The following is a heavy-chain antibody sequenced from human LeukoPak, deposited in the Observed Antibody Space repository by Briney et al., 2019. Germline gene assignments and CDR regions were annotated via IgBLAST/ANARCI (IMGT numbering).Heavy chain of an antibody. V-gene: IGHV4-39*01. CDR1: GGSISSSTYY. CDR3: ATNWSDFDY. Sequence: SETLSLTCTVSGGSISSSTYYWGWIRQPPGKGLEWIGSIYYSGTTYYNPSLKSRVTISVDTSKNQLSLRLSSVTAADTAVYYCATNWSDFDYWGPGTLVTVSS. D-gene: IGHD1-1*01. CDR2: IYYSGTT. J-gene: IGHJ4*02.